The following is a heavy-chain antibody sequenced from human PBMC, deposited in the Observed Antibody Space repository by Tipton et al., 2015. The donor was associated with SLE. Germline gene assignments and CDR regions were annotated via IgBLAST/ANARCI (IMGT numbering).Heavy chain of an antibody. CDR2: INWNGGIR. D-gene: IGHD1-26*01. V-gene: IGHV3-9*01. Sequence: SLRLSCAASGFTFDDYAMHWVRQAPGKGLEWVSGINWNGGIRGYADFVKGRFTISRDSSKNTLYLQMNSLRAEDTAVYYCAKDPGGDFFDYWGQGTLVTVSS. CDR1: GFTFDDYA. J-gene: IGHJ4*02. CDR3: AKDPGGDFFDY.